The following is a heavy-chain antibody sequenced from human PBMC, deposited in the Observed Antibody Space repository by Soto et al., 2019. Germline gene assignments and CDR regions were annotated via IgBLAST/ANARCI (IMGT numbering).Heavy chain of an antibody. Sequence: ASVKVSCKASGYTFTSYAMHWVRQAPGQRLEWMGWINAGNGNTKYSQKFQGRVTITRDTSASTAYMELSSLRSEDTAVYYCARDHYDSPAFDIWGQGTMVTVSS. J-gene: IGHJ3*02. D-gene: IGHD5-12*01. CDR2: INAGNGNT. CDR3: ARDHYDSPAFDI. V-gene: IGHV1-3*01. CDR1: GYTFTSYA.